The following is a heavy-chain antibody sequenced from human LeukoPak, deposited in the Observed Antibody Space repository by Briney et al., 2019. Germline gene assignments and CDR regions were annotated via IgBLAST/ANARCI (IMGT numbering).Heavy chain of an antibody. V-gene: IGHV5-51*01. CDR1: GYSFTSYW. J-gene: IGHJ6*03. CDR2: IYPGDSDT. Sequence: GESLQISCKGSGYSFTSYWIGWVRQMPGKGLEWMGIIYPGDSDTRYSPSFQGQVTISADKSISTAYLQWSSLKASDTAMYYCARLTSYSSSSKYYYYYYMDVWGKGTTVTVSS. CDR3: ARLTSYSSSSKYYYYYYMDV. D-gene: IGHD6-6*01.